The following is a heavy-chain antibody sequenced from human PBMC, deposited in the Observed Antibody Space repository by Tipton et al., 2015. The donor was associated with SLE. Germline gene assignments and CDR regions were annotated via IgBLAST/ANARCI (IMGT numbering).Heavy chain of an antibody. CDR1: GGSISSYY. J-gene: IGHJ4*02. V-gene: IGHV4-4*08. Sequence: TLSLTCTVSGGSISSYYWSWTRQPPGKGLEWIGYIYTSGSTNYNPSLKSRVTISVDTSKNQFSLKLSSVTAADTAVYYCARGGGYSGSWGQGTLVTVSS. CDR3: ARGGGYSGS. CDR2: IYTSGST. D-gene: IGHD5-12*01.